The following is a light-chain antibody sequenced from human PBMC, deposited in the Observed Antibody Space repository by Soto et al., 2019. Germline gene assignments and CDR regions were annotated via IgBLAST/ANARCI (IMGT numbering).Light chain of an antibody. J-gene: IGLJ1*01. V-gene: IGLV2-14*01. CDR2: DVS. CDR3: SSYTSSSTLDV. Sequence: SVLTQPASVSGSPGQSITISCTGTSSDVGGYNYVSWYQQHPGKAPKLMIYDVSNRPSGVSNRFSGSKSGNTASLTISGLQAEDEAAYYCSSYTSSSTLDVFGTGTKVTVL. CDR1: SSDVGGYNY.